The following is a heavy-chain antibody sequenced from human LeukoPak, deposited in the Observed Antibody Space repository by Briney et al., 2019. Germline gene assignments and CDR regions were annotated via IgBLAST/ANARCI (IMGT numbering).Heavy chain of an antibody. CDR2: ITGSRGLI. J-gene: IGHJ5*02. Sequence: PGGSLSLSCAASGFTFSTYSMNWVRQAPGKGLEWVSYITGSRGLIHYADSVKGRFTISRDNAKNSLYLQMNSLRAEDTAVYYCARGRINLDNWFDTWGQGTLVTVSS. CDR3: ARGRINLDNWFDT. V-gene: IGHV3-48*01. D-gene: IGHD2-15*01. CDR1: GFTFSTYS.